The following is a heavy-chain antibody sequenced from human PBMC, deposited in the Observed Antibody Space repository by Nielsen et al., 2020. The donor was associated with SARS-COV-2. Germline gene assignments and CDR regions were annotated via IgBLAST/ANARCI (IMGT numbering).Heavy chain of an antibody. Sequence: ASVKVSCKASGYTFTSYYMHWVRQAPGQGLEWMGIINPSGGSTSYAQKFQGRVTMTRDTSTSTVYMELSSLRSEDTAVYYCARTDYDILTGYSPNWFDPWGQGTLVTVSS. J-gene: IGHJ5*02. CDR3: ARTDYDILTGYSPNWFDP. CDR1: GYTFTSYY. D-gene: IGHD3-9*01. CDR2: INPSGGST. V-gene: IGHV1-46*01.